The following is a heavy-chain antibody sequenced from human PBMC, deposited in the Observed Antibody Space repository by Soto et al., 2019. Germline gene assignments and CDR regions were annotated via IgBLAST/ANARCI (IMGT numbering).Heavy chain of an antibody. CDR1: GFTFNNYW. J-gene: IGHJ6*03. CDR3: ARGAIYYYYMDV. D-gene: IGHD2-2*01. Sequence: EVQLVESGGGLVQPGGSLRLSCAASGFTFNNYWMHWVRQAPGEGLVWVSRMNSDGSSTNYADSVKGRFTTSRDNAKNTLYLQMNSLRAEDTAVYYCARGAIYYYYMDVWGKGTTVTVSS. CDR2: MNSDGSST. V-gene: IGHV3-74*01.